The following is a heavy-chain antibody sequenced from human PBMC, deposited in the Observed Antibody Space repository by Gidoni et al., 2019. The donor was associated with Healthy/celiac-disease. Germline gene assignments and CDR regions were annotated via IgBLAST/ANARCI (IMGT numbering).Heavy chain of an antibody. Sequence: VQLQQWGAGLLKPSETLSLTCAVYGGSFSGYYWSWIRQPPGKGLEWIGEINHSGSTNYNPSLKSRVTISVDTSKNQFSLKLSSVTAADTAVYYCARVSYYGSGSWGQGTMVTVSS. V-gene: IGHV4-34*01. D-gene: IGHD3-10*01. CDR2: INHSGST. J-gene: IGHJ3*01. CDR3: ARVSYYGSGS. CDR1: GGSFSGYY.